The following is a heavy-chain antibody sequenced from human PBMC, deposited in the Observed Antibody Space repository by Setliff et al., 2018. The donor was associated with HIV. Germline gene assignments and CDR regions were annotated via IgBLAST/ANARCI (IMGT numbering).Heavy chain of an antibody. CDR3: ARLRVMVFGMMLTDDSFDI. V-gene: IGHV4-4*02. CDR2: ISHTGNV. J-gene: IGHJ3*02. CDR1: GDSMNNNNW. D-gene: IGHD3-10*01. Sequence: PSETLSLTCAVSGDSMNNNNWWSWIRLSPGKGLEWIGDISHTGNVNYNPSLKSRVTMSVDQSKKQFSLRLDSVTAADTAFFFCARLRVMVFGMMLTDDSFDIWGHGTMVTVSS.